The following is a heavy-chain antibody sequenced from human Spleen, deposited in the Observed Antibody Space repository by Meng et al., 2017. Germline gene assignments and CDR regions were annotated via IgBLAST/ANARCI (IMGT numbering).Heavy chain of an antibody. Sequence: QIQLVESGGGVVQQGGSLRLSCATSGFTFTDYPIHWVRQAPGKGLEWVAVIWSDGDTKYYADSVKDRFTISRDNSKNTLHLQMNSLTAEDTAVYYCTGNSHIYGFDYWGPGTLVTVSS. CDR3: TGNSHIYGFDY. J-gene: IGHJ4*02. CDR2: IWSDGDTK. V-gene: IGHV3-33*08. D-gene: IGHD5-18*01. CDR1: GFTFTDYP.